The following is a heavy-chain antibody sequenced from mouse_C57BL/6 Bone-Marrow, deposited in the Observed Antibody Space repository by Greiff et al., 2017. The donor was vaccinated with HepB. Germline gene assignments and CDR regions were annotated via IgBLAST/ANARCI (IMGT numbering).Heavy chain of an antibody. CDR2: ISNGGGST. D-gene: IGHD1-1*01. CDR1: GFTFSDYY. V-gene: IGHV5-12*01. J-gene: IGHJ3*01. Sequence: EVKVVESGGGLVQPGGSLKLSCAASGFTFSDYYMYWVRQTPEKRLEWVAYISNGGGSTYYPDTVKGRFTISRDNAKNTLYLQMSRLKSEDTAMYYCASRYYYGSSPFAYWGQGTLVTVSA. CDR3: ASRYYYGSSPFAY.